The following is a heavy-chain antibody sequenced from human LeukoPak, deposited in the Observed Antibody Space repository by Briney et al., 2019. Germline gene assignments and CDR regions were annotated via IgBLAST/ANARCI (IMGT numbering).Heavy chain of an antibody. J-gene: IGHJ5*02. CDR1: GGSISSSSYY. CDR3: ARGWSSLENGNWFDP. Sequence: PSETLSLTCTVSGGSISSSSYYWGWIRQPPGKGLEWIGSIYYSGSTYYNPSLKSRVTISVDKSKNQFSLKLSSVTAADTAVYYCARGWSSLENGNWFDPWGQGTLVTVSS. CDR2: IYYSGST. D-gene: IGHD6-13*01. V-gene: IGHV4-39*07.